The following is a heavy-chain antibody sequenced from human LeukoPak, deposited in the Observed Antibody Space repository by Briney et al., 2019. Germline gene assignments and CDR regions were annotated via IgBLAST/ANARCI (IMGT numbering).Heavy chain of an antibody. D-gene: IGHD2-21*02. CDR2: INPNSGGT. V-gene: IGHV1-2*02. CDR1: GYTFTGYY. Sequence: ASVKVSCKASGYTFTGYYMHWVRQAPGQGLEWMGWINPNSGGTNYAQKFQGRVTMTRDTSISTAYMELSRLRSDDTAVYYCARVRVVTAIPYYYYYMDVWGKGTTVTISS. CDR3: ARVRVVTAIPYYYYYMDV. J-gene: IGHJ6*03.